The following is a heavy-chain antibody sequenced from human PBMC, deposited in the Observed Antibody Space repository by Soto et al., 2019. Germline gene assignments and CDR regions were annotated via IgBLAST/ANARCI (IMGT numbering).Heavy chain of an antibody. CDR3: AREGSGYNF. D-gene: IGHD5-12*01. CDR2: IVHVFGRP. CDR1: GGSFSNFG. J-gene: IGHJ4*02. V-gene: IGHV1-69*13. Sequence: SVKVSCKASGGSFSNFGISWVRQAPGQGLEWMGGIVHVFGRPNYAQRFRGRLTITADESTSTGYMELISLRSDDTAVYYCAREGSGYNFWGQGTQVTVSS.